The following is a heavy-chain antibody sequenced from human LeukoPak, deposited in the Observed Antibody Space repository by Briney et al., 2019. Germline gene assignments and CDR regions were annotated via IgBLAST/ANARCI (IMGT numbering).Heavy chain of an antibody. CDR1: GFTFSSYE. D-gene: IGHD2-2*01. CDR2: ISSSGSTI. CDR3: AKEPDIVVVPAATAPGD. Sequence: GGSLRLSCAASGFTFSSYEMNWVRQAPGKGLEWVSYISSSGSTIYYADSVKGRFTISRDNSKNTLYLQMNSLRAEDTAVYYCAKEPDIVVVPAATAPGDWGQGTLVTVSS. V-gene: IGHV3-48*03. J-gene: IGHJ4*02.